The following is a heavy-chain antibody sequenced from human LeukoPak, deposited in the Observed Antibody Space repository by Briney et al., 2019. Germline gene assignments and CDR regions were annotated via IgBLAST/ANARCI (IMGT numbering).Heavy chain of an antibody. CDR2: TRYDGSNK. CDR3: AKSQGLATSGWYGLDP. Sequence: GGSLRLSCAASGFSFSSYGMHWVRQAPGKGLEWVAFTRYDGSNKYYADSVKGRFTISRDNSKNILYMQMNSLKTEDTALYYCAKSQGLATSGWYGLDPWGQGTLVTVSS. V-gene: IGHV3-30*02. J-gene: IGHJ5*02. CDR1: GFSFSSYG. D-gene: IGHD6-19*01.